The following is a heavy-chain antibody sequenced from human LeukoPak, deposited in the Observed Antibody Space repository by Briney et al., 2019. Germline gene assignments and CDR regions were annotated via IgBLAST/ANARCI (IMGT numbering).Heavy chain of an antibody. CDR3: ARTKRITGTTGWFDP. CDR1: GGSFSGYY. CDR2: INHSGST. V-gene: IGHV4-34*01. Sequence: PSETLSLTCAVYGGSFSGYYWSWIRQPPGKGLEWIGEINHSGSTNYNPSLKSRVTISVDTSKNQFSLKLSSVTAADTAVYYCARTKRITGTTGWFDPWGQGTLVTVSS. D-gene: IGHD1-7*01. J-gene: IGHJ5*02.